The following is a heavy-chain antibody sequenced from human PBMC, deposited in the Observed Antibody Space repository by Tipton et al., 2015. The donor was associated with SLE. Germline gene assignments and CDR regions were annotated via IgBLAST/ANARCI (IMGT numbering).Heavy chain of an antibody. CDR1: GFTFSLYG. Sequence: SLRLSCVASGFTFSLYGMHWVRQAPGKGLEWVSSLSGSSTYIFYADSVKGRFTISRDNAKNSLYLQMNSLRADDTAVYYCARSYCTNNNCSPGSFDLWGRGTLVTVSS. V-gene: IGHV3-21*01. CDR3: ARSYCTNNNCSPGSFDL. J-gene: IGHJ2*01. D-gene: IGHD2-8*01. CDR2: LSGSSTYI.